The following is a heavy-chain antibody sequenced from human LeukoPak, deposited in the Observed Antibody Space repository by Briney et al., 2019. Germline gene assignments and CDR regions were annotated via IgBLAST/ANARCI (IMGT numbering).Heavy chain of an antibody. CDR1: GFTFADYG. CDR2: TRSKLYGGAP. CDR3: ARGRTVTGAKYYFDY. J-gene: IGHJ4*02. V-gene: IGHV3-49*04. D-gene: IGHD3/OR15-3a*01. Sequence: RTGGSLRLSCLASGFTFADYGLGWVRQAPGMGLEWVAFTRSKLYGGAPEYDASVRGRFSVSREDSTSIAYLQMNSLKTEDTAVYYCARGRTVTGAKYYFDYWSQGTLVIASS.